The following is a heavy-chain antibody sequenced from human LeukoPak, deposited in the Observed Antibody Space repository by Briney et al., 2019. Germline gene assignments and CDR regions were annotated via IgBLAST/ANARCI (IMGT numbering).Heavy chain of an antibody. J-gene: IGHJ4*02. CDR1: GGSFSGYY. CDR2: INHSGST. D-gene: IGHD5-18*01. V-gene: IGHV4-34*01. Sequence: SETLSLTCAVYGGSFSGYYWSWIRQPPGKGLEWIGEINHSGSTNYNPSLKSRVTISVDTSKNQFSLKLSSVTAADTAVYYCARDRGYSYAFGYWGQGTLVTVSS. CDR3: ARDRGYSYAFGY.